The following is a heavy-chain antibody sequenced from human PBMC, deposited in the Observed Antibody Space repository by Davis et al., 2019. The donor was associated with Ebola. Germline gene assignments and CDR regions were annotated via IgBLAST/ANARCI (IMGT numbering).Heavy chain of an antibody. CDR1: GDSINGYY. J-gene: IGHJ6*02. CDR3: ARVRSTLARFYGMDV. D-gene: IGHD2/OR15-2a*01. V-gene: IGHV4-59*01. Sequence: MPSETLSLTCTVSGDSINGYYWTWIRQPPGEGMEYIGYIYYVGTTDYNPSLKSRVTMSVDMSKNQFSLNLNSVTAADTAIYYCARVRSTLARFYGMDVWGQGTTVTVSS. CDR2: IYYVGTT.